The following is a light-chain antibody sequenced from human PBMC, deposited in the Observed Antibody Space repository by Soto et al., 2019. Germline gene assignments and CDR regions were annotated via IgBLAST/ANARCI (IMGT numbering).Light chain of an antibody. CDR1: QSVSSTF. Sequence: ENVLTQSPGTLSLSSGERATLSCRASQSVSSTFFAWYQQKPGQALRLLLYAAASRATGIPDRFSGSGSGTDFTLTISRLEPEDSAVYYCQQYGYSPPTFGQGTKLEIK. V-gene: IGKV3-20*01. CDR3: QQYGYSPPT. CDR2: AAA. J-gene: IGKJ2*01.